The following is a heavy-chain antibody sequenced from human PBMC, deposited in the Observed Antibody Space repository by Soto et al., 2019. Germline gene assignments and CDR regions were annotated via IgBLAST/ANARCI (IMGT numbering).Heavy chain of an antibody. J-gene: IGHJ6*01. CDR2: IYPSGST. D-gene: IGHD2-8*01. CDR3: ARGTSRHYY. CDR1: VASISSSNW. V-gene: IGHV4-4*02. Sequence: SETLSLTCDFSVASISSSNWWSWVRQSPGKGLQWIGEIYPSGSTNYSPSLETRLTMSVDKSKNQFSLRLGSVTAEDTAIYYCARGTSRHYY.